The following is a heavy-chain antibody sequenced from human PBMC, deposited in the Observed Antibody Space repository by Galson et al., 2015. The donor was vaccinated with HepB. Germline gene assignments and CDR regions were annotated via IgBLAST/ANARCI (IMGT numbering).Heavy chain of an antibody. CDR2: IYYSGST. V-gene: IGHV4-59*01. J-gene: IGHJ6*02. CDR3: ARDRKTYSSSWRYYYYGMDV. CDR1: GGSISSYY. D-gene: IGHD6-13*01. Sequence: ETLSLTCTVSGGSISSYYWSWIRQPPGKGLEWIGYIYYSGSTNYNPSLKSRVTISVDTSKNQFSLKLSSVTAADTAVYYCARDRKTYSSSWRYYYYGMDVWGQGTTVTISS.